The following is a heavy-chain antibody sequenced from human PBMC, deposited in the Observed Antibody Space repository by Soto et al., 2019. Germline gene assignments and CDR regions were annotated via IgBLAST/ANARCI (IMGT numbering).Heavy chain of an antibody. J-gene: IGHJ4*02. CDR1: GYTFTGYY. Sequence: ASVKVSCKASGYTFTGYYMHWVRQAPGQGLEWMGWINPNSGGTNYAQKFQGRVTMTRDTSISTAYMELSRLRSDDTAVYYCARALLRGGYLFDYWGQRTLVTVSS. CDR3: ARALLRGGYLFDY. CDR2: INPNSGGT. V-gene: IGHV1-2*02. D-gene: IGHD3-16*01.